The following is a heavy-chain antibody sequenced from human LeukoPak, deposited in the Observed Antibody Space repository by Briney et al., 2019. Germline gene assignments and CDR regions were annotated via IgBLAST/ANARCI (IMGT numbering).Heavy chain of an antibody. D-gene: IGHD3-3*01. Sequence: GASVKVSCKASGGTFSSYAISWVRQAPGQGLEWMGGIIPIFGTANYAQKFQGRVTITADESTSTAYMELSRLRSDDTAVYYCARGGDTIFGVVAFDYWGQGTLVTVSS. V-gene: IGHV1-69*13. CDR1: GGTFSSYA. CDR3: ARGGDTIFGVVAFDY. CDR2: IIPIFGTA. J-gene: IGHJ4*02.